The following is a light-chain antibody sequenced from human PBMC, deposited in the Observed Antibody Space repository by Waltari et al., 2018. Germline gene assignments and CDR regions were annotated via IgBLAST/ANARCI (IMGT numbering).Light chain of an antibody. CDR1: QSISNS. Sequence: DIQMTQSPSTLSASVGARVTITCRASQSISNSLAWYQQKPGKAPKLLIYEASSLESGLPSRFSGSGSGTEFTLTISSLQPDDFTTYYCQQYGSYPITFGPGTKVDIK. CDR2: EAS. CDR3: QQYGSYPIT. J-gene: IGKJ3*01. V-gene: IGKV1-5*03.